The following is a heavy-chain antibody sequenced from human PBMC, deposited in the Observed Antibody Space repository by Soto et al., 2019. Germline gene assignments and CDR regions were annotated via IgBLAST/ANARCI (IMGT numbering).Heavy chain of an antibody. CDR3: AKDRAGLTYFDY. CDR1: GFTFSSYA. D-gene: IGHD3-10*01. CDR2: ISGSGGST. V-gene: IGHV3-23*01. Sequence: VGSLRLSCAASGFTFSSYAMSWVRQAPGKGLEWVSAISGSGGSTYYADSVKGRFTISRDNSKNTLYLQMNSLRAEDTAVYYCAKDRAGLTYFDYWGQGTLVTVSS. J-gene: IGHJ4*02.